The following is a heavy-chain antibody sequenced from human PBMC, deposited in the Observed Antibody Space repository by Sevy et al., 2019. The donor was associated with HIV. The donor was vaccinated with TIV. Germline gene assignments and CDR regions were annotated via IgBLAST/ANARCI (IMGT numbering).Heavy chain of an antibody. J-gene: IGHJ6*02. CDR1: GFTFSSYW. Sequence: GGSLRLSCAASGFTFSSYWMSWVRQAPGKGLEWVANIKLDGSEKYYVDSVKGRFTISRDNAKNSLYLQMNSLRAEDTAVYHCARDCSSTSCLWGMDVWGQGTTVTVSS. CDR3: ARDCSSTSCLWGMDV. CDR2: IKLDGSEK. D-gene: IGHD2-2*01. V-gene: IGHV3-7*03.